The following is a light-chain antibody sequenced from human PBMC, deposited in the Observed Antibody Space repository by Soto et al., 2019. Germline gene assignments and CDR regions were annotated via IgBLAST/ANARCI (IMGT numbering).Light chain of an antibody. CDR3: QHYNSWA. CDR2: KAS. Sequence: QMTQSPSTLSASVGERVTITCRASQTIGAFLAWYQLKPGKAPNLLISKASNLQDGVPSRFSGSGSGTEFTLTITSLQPDDFATYYFQHYNSWAFGQGTKVEIK. J-gene: IGKJ1*01. CDR1: QTIGAF. V-gene: IGKV1-5*03.